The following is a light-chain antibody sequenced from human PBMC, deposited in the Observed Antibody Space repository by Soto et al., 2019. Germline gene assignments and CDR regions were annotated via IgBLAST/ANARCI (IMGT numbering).Light chain of an antibody. Sequence: DIQITQSPSTLSASVGDRVTITCLASQSISSWLAWYQQKPGKAPKLLIYDASSLESGVPSRFSGSGSGTEFTLTISSLQPDDFATYYCQQYNSYPITFGQGTRLEIK. CDR1: QSISSW. V-gene: IGKV1-5*01. J-gene: IGKJ5*01. CDR2: DAS. CDR3: QQYNSYPIT.